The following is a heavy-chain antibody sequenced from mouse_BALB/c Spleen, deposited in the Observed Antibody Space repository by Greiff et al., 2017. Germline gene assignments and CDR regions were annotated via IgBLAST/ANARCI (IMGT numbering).Heavy chain of an antibody. V-gene: IGHV1-69*02. J-gene: IGHJ4*01. Sequence: VQLQQPGAELVKPGAPVKLSCKASGYTFTSYWMNWVKQRPGRGLEWIGRIDPSDSETHYNQKFKDKATLTVDKSSSTAYIQLSSLTSEDSAVYYCARRDYDDPYYAMDYWGQGTSVTVSS. D-gene: IGHD2-4*01. CDR2: IDPSDSET. CDR3: ARRDYDDPYYAMDY. CDR1: GYTFTSYW.